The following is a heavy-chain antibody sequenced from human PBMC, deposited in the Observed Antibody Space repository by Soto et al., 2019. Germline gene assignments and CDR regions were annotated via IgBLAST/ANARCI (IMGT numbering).Heavy chain of an antibody. Sequence: QVQLQESGPGLVKPSQTLSLTCTVSGGSISSGNYYWSWIRQPPGKGLEWMGFISYSGSTYYSTSLKSRVTISVDTSKSQFSRNLSFVTAADTAVYYCATMGTPATGRHFFDYWGQGSLVTVSS. V-gene: IGHV4-30-4*01. D-gene: IGHD2-15*01. CDR3: ATMGTPATGRHFFDY. J-gene: IGHJ4*02. CDR2: ISYSGST. CDR1: GGSISSGNYY.